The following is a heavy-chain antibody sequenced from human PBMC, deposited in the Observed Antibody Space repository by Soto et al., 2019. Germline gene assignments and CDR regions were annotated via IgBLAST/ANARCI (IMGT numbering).Heavy chain of an antibody. D-gene: IGHD3-10*01. CDR2: IYYSGST. J-gene: IGHJ5*02. CDR1: GGSISSSSYY. V-gene: IGHV4-39*01. Sequence: PSETLSLTCTVSGGSISSSSYYWGWIRQPPGKGLEWIGSIYYSGSTYYNPSLKSRVTISVDTSKNQFSLKLSSVTAADTAVYSCARGSNWHNWFDPWGQGTQVTVSS. CDR3: ARGSNWHNWFDP.